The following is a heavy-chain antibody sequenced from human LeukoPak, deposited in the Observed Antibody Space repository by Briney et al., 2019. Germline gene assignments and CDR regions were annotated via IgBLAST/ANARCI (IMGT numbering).Heavy chain of an antibody. CDR1: GYTFTGYY. D-gene: IGHD3-3*01. CDR3: AREGGYDFWSGYVCGMDV. V-gene: IGHV1-2*02. J-gene: IGHJ6*02. Sequence: GASVKVSCKASGYTFTGYYMHWVRQAPGQGLEWMGWINPNSGGTNYAQKFQGRDTMTRDTSISTAYMELSRLRSDDTAVYYCAREGGYDFWSGYVCGMDVWGQGITVTVSS. CDR2: INPNSGGT.